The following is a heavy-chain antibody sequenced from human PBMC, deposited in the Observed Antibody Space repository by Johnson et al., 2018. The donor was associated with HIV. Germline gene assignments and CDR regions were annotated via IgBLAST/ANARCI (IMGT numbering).Heavy chain of an antibody. CDR1: GFTFSSYA. CDR2: INWHGVST. D-gene: IGHD6-6*01. Sequence: VQLVESGGGLVQPGGSLRLSCAASGFTFSSYAMSWVRQAPGKGLEWGSGINWHGVSTAYADSVKGRFTISRDNVKNSLYLQMNSLRAEDTAVYCCANFRYSSSPDAFDIWGQGTMVTVSS. J-gene: IGHJ3*02. V-gene: IGHV3-20*04. CDR3: ANFRYSSSPDAFDI.